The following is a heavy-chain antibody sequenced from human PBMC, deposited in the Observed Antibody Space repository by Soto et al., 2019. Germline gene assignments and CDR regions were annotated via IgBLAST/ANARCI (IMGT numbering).Heavy chain of an antibody. D-gene: IGHD5-18*01. CDR2: ISYDGSNK. V-gene: IGHV3-30*03. J-gene: IGHJ4*02. Sequence: SLRLSCAASGFTFSSYGMHWVRQAPGKGLEWVAVISYDGSNKYYADSVKGRFTISRDNSKNTLYLQMNSLRAEDTAVYYCARESGRRGYSYITGVPPPRDDWGQGTLVTVSS. CDR1: GFTFSSYG. CDR3: ARESGRRGYSYITGVPPPRDD.